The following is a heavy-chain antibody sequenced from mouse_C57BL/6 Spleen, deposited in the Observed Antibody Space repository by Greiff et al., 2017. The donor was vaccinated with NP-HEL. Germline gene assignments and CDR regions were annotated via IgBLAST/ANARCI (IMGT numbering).Heavy chain of an antibody. CDR3: TTSGSSLWFAY. V-gene: IGHV14-1*01. CDR1: GFNIKDYY. CDR2: IDPEDGDT. J-gene: IGHJ3*01. D-gene: IGHD1-1*01. Sequence: EVQLQQSGAELVRPGASVKLSCTASGFNIKDYYMHWVKQRPEQGLEWIGRIDPEDGDTEYAPKFQGKATMTADTSSNTAYLQLSSLTSEDTAVYYCTTSGSSLWFAYWGQGTLVTVSA.